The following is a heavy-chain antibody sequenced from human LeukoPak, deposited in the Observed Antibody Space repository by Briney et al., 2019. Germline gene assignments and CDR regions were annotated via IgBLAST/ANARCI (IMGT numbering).Heavy chain of an antibody. Sequence: GGSLRLSCAASGFTFSSYSMNWVRQAPGKGLEWVSSISSTSIYKYYADSVKGRFTISRDNAKDSLFLQMNSLRAEDTAIYYCARDPRIYCTNGICRDDYFDNWGQGTLVNVSS. CDR2: ISSTSIYK. CDR3: ARDPRIYCTNGICRDDYFDN. D-gene: IGHD2-8*01. J-gene: IGHJ4*02. CDR1: GFTFSSYS. V-gene: IGHV3-21*01.